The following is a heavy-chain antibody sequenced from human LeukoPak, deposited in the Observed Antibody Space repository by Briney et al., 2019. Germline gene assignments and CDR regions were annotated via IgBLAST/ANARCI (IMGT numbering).Heavy chain of an antibody. J-gene: IGHJ4*02. CDR1: GFTFDDYA. V-gene: IGHV3-9*01. CDR2: ISWNSVSI. D-gene: IGHD3-16*02. CDR3: ARVSH. Sequence: PGGSLRLSCAASGFTFDDYAMHWVRQAPGQGLEWVSGISWNSVSIVYADSVKGRFTISRDNAQPSLYLQMNSLRGEDTAVYYCARVSHWGQGTLVTVSS.